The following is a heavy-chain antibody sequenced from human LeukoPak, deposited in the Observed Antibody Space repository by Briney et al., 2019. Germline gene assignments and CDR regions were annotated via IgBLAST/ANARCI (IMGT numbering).Heavy chain of an antibody. Sequence: SETLSLTCTVCGGSISSYYWSWIRQPAGKGLEWIGRIYASGSASYNPSLKSRVTMSGDTSKNQISLKLSSVTAADTAVYYCTREPAPWGQGTLVTVSS. CDR2: IYASGSA. CDR3: TREPAP. J-gene: IGHJ5*02. V-gene: IGHV4-4*07. CDR1: GGSISSYY.